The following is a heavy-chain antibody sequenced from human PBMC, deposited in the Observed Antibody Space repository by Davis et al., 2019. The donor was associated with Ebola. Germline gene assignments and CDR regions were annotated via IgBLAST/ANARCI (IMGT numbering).Heavy chain of an antibody. Sequence: GGSLRLSCSVSGFTFGSFAMHWVRQAPGKGLEYVSGIGYSGAWTHYGDSVKGRFSISRDNSKNRLYLQMSTLRPEDTALYYCVKDLSGSYSFDFWGQGTLVTVSS. CDR3: VKDLSGSYSFDF. CDR2: IGYSGAWT. J-gene: IGHJ4*02. D-gene: IGHD1-26*01. CDR1: GFTFGSFA. V-gene: IGHV3-64D*06.